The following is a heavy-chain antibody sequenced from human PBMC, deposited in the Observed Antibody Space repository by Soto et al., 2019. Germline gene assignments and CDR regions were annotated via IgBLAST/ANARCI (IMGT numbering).Heavy chain of an antibody. J-gene: IGHJ4*02. D-gene: IGHD6-19*01. Sequence: GGSLRLSCAASGFTFSSYSMNWVRQAPGKGLEWVSSISSSSYIYYADSVKCRFTISRDNAKNSLYLQMNSLRAEDTAVYYCAGEPSGYSSGPFDYWGQGTLVSVSS. V-gene: IGHV3-21*01. CDR3: AGEPSGYSSGPFDY. CDR1: GFTFSSYS. CDR2: ISSSSYI.